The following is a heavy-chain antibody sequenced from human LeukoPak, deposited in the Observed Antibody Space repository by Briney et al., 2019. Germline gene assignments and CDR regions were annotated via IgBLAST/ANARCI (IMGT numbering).Heavy chain of an antibody. J-gene: IGHJ5*02. D-gene: IGHD2-2*03. CDR1: GGSISSYY. CDR3: ARDRMDPNWFDP. V-gene: IGHV4-4*07. Sequence: SETLSLTCTVSGGSISSYYWSWIRQPAGKGLEWIGRIYTSGTPNYNPSLKSRVAMSLDTSKNQFSLKLSSVTAADTAVYYCARDRMDPNWFDPWGQGTLVTVSS. CDR2: IYTSGTP.